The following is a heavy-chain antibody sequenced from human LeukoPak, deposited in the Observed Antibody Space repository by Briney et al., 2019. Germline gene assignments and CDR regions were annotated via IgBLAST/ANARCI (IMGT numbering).Heavy chain of an antibody. CDR1: GFTFSSYA. Sequence: GGSLRLSCAASGFTFSSYAMSWVRQAPGKGLEWVSGISGSGASTYYADSVKGRFTISRDNSKNTLYLQMNSLKTEDTAVYYCTTEVVDYWGQGTLVTVSS. CDR2: ISGSGAST. J-gene: IGHJ4*02. CDR3: TTEVVDY. V-gene: IGHV3-23*01.